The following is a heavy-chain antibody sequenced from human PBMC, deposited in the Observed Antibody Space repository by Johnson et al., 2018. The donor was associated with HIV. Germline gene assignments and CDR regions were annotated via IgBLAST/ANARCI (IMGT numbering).Heavy chain of an antibody. CDR3: AREVGSWYSSSSGAFDI. CDR1: GFTFSSYA. D-gene: IGHD6-6*01. CDR2: ISYDGSNK. J-gene: IGHJ3*02. V-gene: IGHV3-30-3*01. Sequence: QEKLVESGGGVVQPGRSLRLSCAASGFTFSSYAMHWVRQAPGKGLEWVAVISYDGSNKYYADSVKGRFTISRDNSKNTLYLQMNSLRAGDTAVYYCAREVGSWYSSSSGAFDIWGQGTMVTVSS.